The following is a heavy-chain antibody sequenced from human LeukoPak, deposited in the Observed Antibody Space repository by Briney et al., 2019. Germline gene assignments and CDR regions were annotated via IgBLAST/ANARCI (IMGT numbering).Heavy chain of an antibody. CDR2: INPNSGGT. D-gene: IGHD5-18*01. J-gene: IGHJ4*02. V-gene: IGHV1-2*02. CDR1: GYTFTGYN. Sequence: ASVKVSCKASGYTFTGYNMHWVRQAPGQGLEWMGWINPNSGGTNYAQKCQGSVTMTRDTSISTAYMELSRLRSDETAVYYCAKDTAMAYYFDYWGQGTLVTVSP. CDR3: AKDTAMAYYFDY.